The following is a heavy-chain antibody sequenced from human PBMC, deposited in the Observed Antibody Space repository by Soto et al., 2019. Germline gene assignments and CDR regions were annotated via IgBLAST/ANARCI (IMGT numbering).Heavy chain of an antibody. CDR2: ISYDGSNK. CDR1: GFTFSSYG. Sequence: QVQLVESGGGVVQPGRSLRLSCAASGFTFSSYGMHWVRQAPGKGLEWVAVISYDGSNKYYADSVKCRFTISRDNSKNTLYLQMNSLRAEDTAVYYCAKPHDFCSGYYRGKYFDYWGQGTLVTVSS. J-gene: IGHJ4*02. D-gene: IGHD3-3*01. V-gene: IGHV3-30*18. CDR3: AKPHDFCSGYYRGKYFDY.